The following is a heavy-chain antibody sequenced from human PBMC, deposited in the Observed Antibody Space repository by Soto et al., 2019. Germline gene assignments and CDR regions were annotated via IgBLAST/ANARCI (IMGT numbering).Heavy chain of an antibody. D-gene: IGHD2-2*01. CDR3: AKDQLVAAFYYYYGMDV. CDR2: ISYDGSNK. Sequence: GGSLRLSCAASGFTFSSYGMHWVRQAPGKGLEWVAVISYDGSNKYYADSVKGRFTISRDNSKNTLYLQMNSLRAEDTAVYYCAKDQLVAAFYYYYGMDVWGQGTTVTVSS. V-gene: IGHV3-30*18. J-gene: IGHJ6*02. CDR1: GFTFSSYG.